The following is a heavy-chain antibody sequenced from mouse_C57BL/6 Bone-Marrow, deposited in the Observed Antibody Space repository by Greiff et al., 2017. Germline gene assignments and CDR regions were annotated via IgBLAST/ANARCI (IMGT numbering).Heavy chain of an antibody. CDR1: GYTFTSYW. V-gene: IGHV1-64*01. Sequence: QVQLQQPGAELVKPGASVKLSCKASGYTFTSYWMHWVKQRPGQGLEWIGMIHPNSGSTNYNEKFKSKATLTVDKSSSTAYMQLSSLTSEDSAVYYCAIYYDYGAWFAYWGQGTLVTVSA. CDR3: AIYYDYGAWFAY. D-gene: IGHD2-4*01. CDR2: IHPNSGST. J-gene: IGHJ3*01.